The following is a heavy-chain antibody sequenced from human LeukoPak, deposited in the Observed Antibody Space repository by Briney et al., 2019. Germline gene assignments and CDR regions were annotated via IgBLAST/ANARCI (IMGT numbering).Heavy chain of an antibody. J-gene: IGHJ6*03. CDR3: ASYGSGSFPHYYYYYMDV. V-gene: IGHV1-69*06. D-gene: IGHD3-10*01. CDR1: GGTLSSYA. CDR2: IIPIFGTA. Sequence: GASVKVSCKASGGTLSSYAISWVRQAPGQGLEWMGGIIPIFGTANYAQKFQGRVTITADKSTSTAYMELSSLRSEDTAVYYCASYGSGSFPHYYYYYMDVWGKGTTVTVSS.